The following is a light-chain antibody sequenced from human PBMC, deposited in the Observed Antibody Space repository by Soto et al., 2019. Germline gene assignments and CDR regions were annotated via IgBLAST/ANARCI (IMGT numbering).Light chain of an antibody. CDR2: SSS. V-gene: IGKV1-39*01. CDR3: QQSYSTRFT. CDR1: QSINTY. Sequence: FQMTQSPSSLSASVGDRVTITCRASQSINTYLNWYQFKPGKAPKLLIFSSSNLQTGVPSRFSGSGSGTHFTLTITRLQPEDYATYYCQQSYSTRFTFGPGTQVEI. J-gene: IGKJ3*01.